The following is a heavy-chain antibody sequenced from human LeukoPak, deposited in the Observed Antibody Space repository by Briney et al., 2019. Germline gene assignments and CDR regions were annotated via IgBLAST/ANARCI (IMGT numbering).Heavy chain of an antibody. CDR2: ISGSGGST. D-gene: IGHD3-3*01. CDR3: AKASSGYDFWSGYYIPHFDY. CDR1: GFTFSSYA. J-gene: IGHJ4*02. V-gene: IGHV3-23*01. Sequence: PGGSLRLSCAASGFTFSSYAMSWVRQAPGKGLEWVPAISGSGGSTYYADSVKGRFTISRDNSKNTLYLQMNSLRAEDTAVYYCAKASSGYDFWSGYYIPHFDYWGQGTLVTVSS.